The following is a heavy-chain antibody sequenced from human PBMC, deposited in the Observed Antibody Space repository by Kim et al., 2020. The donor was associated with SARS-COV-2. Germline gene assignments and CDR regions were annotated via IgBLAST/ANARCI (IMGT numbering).Heavy chain of an antibody. D-gene: IGHD5-18*01. CDR1: GFTFSNAW. CDR2: IKSKTDGGTT. J-gene: IGHJ4*02. Sequence: GGSLRLSCAASGFTFSNAWMSWVRQAPGKGLEWVGRIKSKTDGGTTDYAAPVKGRFTISRDDSKNTLYLQMNSLKTEDTAVYYCTTDVGYSYGYFFHYWGQGTLVSVSS. CDR3: TTDVGYSYGYFFHY. V-gene: IGHV3-15*01.